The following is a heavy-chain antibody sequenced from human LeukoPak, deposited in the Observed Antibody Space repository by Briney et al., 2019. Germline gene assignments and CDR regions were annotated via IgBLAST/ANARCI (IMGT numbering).Heavy chain of an antibody. CDR1: GFTFSSYS. V-gene: IGHV3-21*01. CDR3: ARVRSAVVVPAATDY. J-gene: IGHJ4*02. CDR2: ISSSSSYI. D-gene: IGHD2-2*01. Sequence: GGSLRLSCAASGFTFSSYSMNWVRQAPGKGLEWVSSISSSSSYIYCADSVKGRFTISRDNAKNSLNLQMNSLRAEDTAVYYCARVRSAVVVPAATDYWGQGTLVTVSS.